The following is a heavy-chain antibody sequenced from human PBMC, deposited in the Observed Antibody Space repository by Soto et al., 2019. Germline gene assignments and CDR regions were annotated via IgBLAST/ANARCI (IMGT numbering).Heavy chain of an antibody. CDR2: INPNNGVT. Sequence: ASVKLSCKDSGYMLTGIYLHWVRQAPGQGLEWMGWINPNNGVTTYAKNFQGRVTMTRDSSISTAYMELSSLRSDDTAVYFCAAAAIPVAGRHPDFWGQGTVVTVSS. CDR3: AAAAIPVAGRHPDF. J-gene: IGHJ4*02. CDR1: GYMLTGIY. D-gene: IGHD6-19*01. V-gene: IGHV1-2*02.